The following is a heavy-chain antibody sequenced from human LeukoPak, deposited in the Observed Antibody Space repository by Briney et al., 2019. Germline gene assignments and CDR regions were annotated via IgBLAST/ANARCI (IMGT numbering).Heavy chain of an antibody. J-gene: IGHJ4*02. CDR2: IYTSGST. V-gene: IGHV4-4*07. D-gene: IGHD2-15*01. Sequence: PSETLSLTCTVSGGSISSYYWSWIRQPAGKGLEWIGRIYTSGSTNYNPSLKSRVTMSVDTSKNQFSLKLSSVTAADTAVYYCARDLGYCSAGSCSRFDYWGQGTLVTVSS. CDR1: GGSISSYY. CDR3: ARDLGYCSAGSCSRFDY.